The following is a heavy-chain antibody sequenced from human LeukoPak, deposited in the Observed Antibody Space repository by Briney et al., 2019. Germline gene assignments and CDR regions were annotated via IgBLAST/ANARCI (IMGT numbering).Heavy chain of an antibody. J-gene: IGHJ4*02. D-gene: IGHD3-16*01. Sequence: PSETLSLTCTVSGDSISSTSYYWGWIRQPPGKGLEWLGSIYYSGSTYYNPSLKSRFTISVDTSNHEFSLNLRSVTAAPPPVYFRSRPQTGQWSGGSCPRFGDLGQGTLVIGSS. CDR2: IYYSGST. CDR1: GDSISSTSYY. V-gene: IGHV4-39*01. CDR3: SRPQTGQWSGGSCPRFGD.